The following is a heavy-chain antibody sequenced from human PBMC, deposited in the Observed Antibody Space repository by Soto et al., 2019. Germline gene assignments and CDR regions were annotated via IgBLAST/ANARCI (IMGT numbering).Heavy chain of an antibody. Sequence: SETLSLTCIVSGASIISGDYYCICVRQPPWKGLEWIGHISYSGTIDYSPSLKSRVTISLDTSKNQFSLNLNSVTAADTAVYYCVRALGSRFMEWPRFDPWGQGTLVTVSS. J-gene: IGHJ5*02. D-gene: IGHD3-3*01. V-gene: IGHV4-30-4*01. CDR3: VRALGSRFMEWPRFDP. CDR2: ISYSGTI. CDR1: GASIISGDYY.